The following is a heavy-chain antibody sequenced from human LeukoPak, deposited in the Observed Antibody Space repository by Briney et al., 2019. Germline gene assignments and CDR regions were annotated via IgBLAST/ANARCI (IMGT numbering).Heavy chain of an antibody. CDR2: FDPEDGET. D-gene: IGHD3-10*01. Sequence: ASVKVSCKVSGYTLTELSMHWVRQAPGKGVEWMGGFDPEDGETIYAQKFQGRVNMTEDTSTDTAYMELSSLRSEDTAVYYCARGLVRGVIIDYWGQGTLVTVSS. V-gene: IGHV1-24*01. CDR3: ARGLVRGVIIDY. CDR1: GYTLTELS. J-gene: IGHJ4*02.